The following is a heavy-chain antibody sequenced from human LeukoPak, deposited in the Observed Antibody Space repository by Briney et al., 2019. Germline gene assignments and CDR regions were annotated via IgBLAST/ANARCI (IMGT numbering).Heavy chain of an antibody. CDR3: ARDTGNDY. CDR2: ISTSSSTI. D-gene: IGHD4-17*01. V-gene: IGHV3-48*04. Sequence: PGGSLRLSCAASGLTFSSYSMNWVRQAPGKGLEWISYISTSSSTIYYADSVKGRFTISRDNAKNSLYLQMNSLRAEDTAVYYCARDTGNDYWGQGTLVTVSS. J-gene: IGHJ4*02. CDR1: GLTFSSYS.